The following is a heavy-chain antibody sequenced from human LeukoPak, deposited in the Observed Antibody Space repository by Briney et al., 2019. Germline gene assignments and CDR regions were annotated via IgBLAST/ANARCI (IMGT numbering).Heavy chain of an antibody. D-gene: IGHD3-16*01. CDR1: GYPFTSHY. Sequence: ASVKVSCKASGYPFTSHYIHWLRQAPGQGLEWMGIINPNGGSTTYAQKFQGRLTMTRDTSTSTIYMEMSSLGSEDTALYYCARDPYGAYFPSIWWFDSWGQGTLVTVSS. J-gene: IGHJ5*01. CDR2: INPNGGST. CDR3: ARDPYGAYFPSIWWFDS. V-gene: IGHV1-46*01.